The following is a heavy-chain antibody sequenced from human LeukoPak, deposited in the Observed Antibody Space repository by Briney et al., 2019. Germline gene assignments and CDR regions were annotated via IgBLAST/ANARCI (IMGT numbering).Heavy chain of an antibody. J-gene: IGHJ6*03. D-gene: IGHD5-24*01. Sequence: SETLSLTCTVSGGSIRTYYWTWIRQPPGKGLEWLGYIYYNGNTNYNPSLPSRVTISLNTSKNQFSLNLTSVTAADTAVYYCARLKGEMITIRPYYHYYMDVWGKGTTVTVSS. CDR2: IYYNGNT. V-gene: IGHV4-59*01. CDR1: GGSIRTYY. CDR3: ARLKGEMITIRPYYHYYMDV.